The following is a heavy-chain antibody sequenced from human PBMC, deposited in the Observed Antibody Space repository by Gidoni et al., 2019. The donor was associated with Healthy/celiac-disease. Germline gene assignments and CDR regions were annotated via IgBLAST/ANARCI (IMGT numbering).Heavy chain of an antibody. V-gene: IGHV1-3*01. Sequence: QVQLVQSGAEVKTPGASVKVSCKASGYTFTRYAMHWVRQAPGQRLEWMGWINAGNGNTKYSQKFQGRVTITRDTSASTAYMELSSLRSEDTAVYYCARVRIGYCSSTSCYPFDYWGQGTLVTVSS. D-gene: IGHD2-2*01. CDR3: ARVRIGYCSSTSCYPFDY. CDR2: INAGNGNT. J-gene: IGHJ4*02. CDR1: GYTFTRYA.